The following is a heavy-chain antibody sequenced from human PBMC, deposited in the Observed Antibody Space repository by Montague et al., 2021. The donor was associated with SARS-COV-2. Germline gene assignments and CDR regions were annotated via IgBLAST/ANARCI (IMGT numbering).Heavy chain of an antibody. D-gene: IGHD5-12*01. CDR3: ARHGSIVATKVYFDY. Sequence: SETLSLTCTVSGGSISSSSYYWGWIHQPPGKGLEWIGSIYYSGSTYSNPSLKSRVTISVDTSKNQFSLKLSSVTAADTAVYYCARHGSIVATKVYFDYWGQGTMVTVSS. J-gene: IGHJ4*01. CDR2: IYYSGST. V-gene: IGHV4-39*01. CDR1: GGSISSSSYY.